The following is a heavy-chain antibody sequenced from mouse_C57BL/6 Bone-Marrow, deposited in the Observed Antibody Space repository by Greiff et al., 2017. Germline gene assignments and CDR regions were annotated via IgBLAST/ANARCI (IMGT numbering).Heavy chain of an antibody. V-gene: IGHV1-74*01. D-gene: IGHD4-1*01. CDR3: EKWGLGRDAMDY. CDR2: IHPADSDT. J-gene: IGHJ4*01. Sequence: QVQLQQPGAELVKPGASVKVSCKASGYTFTSYWMHWVKQRPGHGLEWIGKIHPADSDTNYNQKFKGKATLTVDKSSSTAYMQLSSLTTEDSAVYYCEKWGLGRDAMDYGGQGTSVTGSA. CDR1: GYTFTSYW.